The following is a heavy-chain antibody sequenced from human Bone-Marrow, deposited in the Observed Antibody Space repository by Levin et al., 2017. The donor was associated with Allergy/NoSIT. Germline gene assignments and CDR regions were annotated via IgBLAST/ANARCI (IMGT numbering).Heavy chain of an antibody. V-gene: IGHV4-59*02. D-gene: IGHD5-12*01. CDR1: GASVTRNY. Sequence: SETLSLTCNVSGASVTRNYWSWIRQPPGKGLEWIGYMFYRGSSTYNPSLKSRVTLSMDTSKNQFSLKLTSVTAADTAVYYCARGLATIEFDYWGQGVQVAVSS. CDR3: ARGLATIEFDY. J-gene: IGHJ4*02. CDR2: MFYRGSS.